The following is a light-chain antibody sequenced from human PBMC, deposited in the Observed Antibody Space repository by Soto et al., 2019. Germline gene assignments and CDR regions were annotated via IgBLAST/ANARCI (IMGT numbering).Light chain of an antibody. CDR3: QQSYSSPQMYT. J-gene: IGKJ2*01. V-gene: IGKV1-39*01. CDR2: AAS. CDR1: QSISSS. Sequence: DIQMTQSPSSLSASVGDRVTITCRASQSISSSLNWYQQKPGKAPDLLIYAASTLQSGVPSRFSGSGSGTDFTLPISSLQPEDFATYYCQQSYSSPQMYTFGQGTKLEIK.